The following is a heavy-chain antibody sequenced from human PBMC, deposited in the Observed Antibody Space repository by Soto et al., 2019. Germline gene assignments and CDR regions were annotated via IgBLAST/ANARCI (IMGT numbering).Heavy chain of an antibody. J-gene: IGHJ6*02. Sequence: QVQLMQSGAEVKKPGSSVKVSCKASGGTFSTSAISWVRQAPGEGLEWVGGIMPVFATPDYAQKFQGRVTLSADEYTTTAYLELTSLTTDDTAVYDCARAKDRQPLGGNYCYILDVWGQGTAITVSS. D-gene: IGHD3-3*02. CDR3: ARAKDRQPLGGNYCYILDV. CDR2: IMPVFATP. CDR1: GGTFSTSA. V-gene: IGHV1-69*12.